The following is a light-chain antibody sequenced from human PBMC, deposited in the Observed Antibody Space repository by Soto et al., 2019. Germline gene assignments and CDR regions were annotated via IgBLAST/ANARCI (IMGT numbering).Light chain of an antibody. CDR1: QSVSSH. Sequence: EIVLTQSPASLSLSPGERATLSCRASQSVSSHLAWFQQRPGQAPRLLIYGASNRATGFPARFGGSGSGTNFTLTISSLEPEDFAVYYCQQRSNWPPVLTFGGGTKVEIK. CDR2: GAS. V-gene: IGKV3-11*01. CDR3: QQRSNWPPVLT. J-gene: IGKJ4*01.